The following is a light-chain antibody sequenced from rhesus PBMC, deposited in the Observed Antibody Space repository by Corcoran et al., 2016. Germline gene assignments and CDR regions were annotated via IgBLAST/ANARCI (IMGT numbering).Light chain of an antibody. Sequence: DIQMTQSPSSLSASVGDTVTISCRASQGITSWVSWYQQKPGKAPNLLIYKASSLQSGVPSRFSGSGSRTAVTLTINRLKSEDFATYYCQQYSSRPRTSGRGTKVEIK. CDR3: QQYSSRPRT. J-gene: IGKJ1*01. V-gene: IGKV1-22*01. CDR1: QGITSW. CDR2: KAS.